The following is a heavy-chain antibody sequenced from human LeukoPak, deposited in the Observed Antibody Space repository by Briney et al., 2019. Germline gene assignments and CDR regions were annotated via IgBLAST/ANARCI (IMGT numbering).Heavy chain of an antibody. V-gene: IGHV5-51*01. D-gene: IGHD5-12*01. J-gene: IGHJ4*02. CDR2: IYPGDSDT. CDR1: GYSFTSYW. Sequence: GESLKISCKGSGYSFTSYWIGWVRQMPGKGLEWMGIIYPGDSDTRYSPSFQGQVTISADKSISTAYLQWSSLKASDTAMYYCARRRRGYDDPSHSGGYFDYWGQGTLVTVSS. CDR3: ARRRRGYDDPSHSGGYFDY.